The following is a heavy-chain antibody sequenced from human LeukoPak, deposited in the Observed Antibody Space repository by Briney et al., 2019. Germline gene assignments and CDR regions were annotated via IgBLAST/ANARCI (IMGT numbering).Heavy chain of an antibody. Sequence: GGSLRLSCAASGFTLSSYSMNWVRQAPGKGLEWVSSISSTSSYIYYADSVKGRFTISRDNAKNSLYLQMNSLRAEDTAVYYCARDYYGSGSYSALFEYWGQGTLVTVSS. CDR3: ARDYYGSGSYSALFEY. V-gene: IGHV3-21*01. D-gene: IGHD3-10*01. CDR2: ISSTSSYI. CDR1: GFTLSSYS. J-gene: IGHJ4*02.